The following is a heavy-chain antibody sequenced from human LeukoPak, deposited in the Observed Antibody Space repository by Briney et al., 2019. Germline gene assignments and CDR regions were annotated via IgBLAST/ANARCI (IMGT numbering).Heavy chain of an antibody. Sequence: SVKVSCKASGGTFSSYAISWVRQAPGQGLEWMGGIIPIFGTANYAQKFQGRVTITADESTSTAYMELSSLRSEDTAVYYCARSDSVTYYYYGMDVWGPGSTVTVSS. V-gene: IGHV1-69*13. D-gene: IGHD5-18*01. CDR1: GGTFSSYA. J-gene: IGHJ6*02. CDR3: ARSDSVTYYYYGMDV. CDR2: IIPIFGTA.